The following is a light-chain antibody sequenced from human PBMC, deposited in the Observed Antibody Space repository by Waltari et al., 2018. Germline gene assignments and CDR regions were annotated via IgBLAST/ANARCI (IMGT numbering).Light chain of an antibody. V-gene: IGLV2-14*03. CDR3: SSYTSSSTRV. J-gene: IGLJ1*01. Sequence: QSALTQPASVSGSPGQSLTISCTGTSTDGGGYNLVSWYQQHPGKAPKLMIYDVSNRPSGVSNRFSGSKSGNTASLTISGLQAEDEADYYCSSYTSSSTRVFGTGTKVTVL. CDR2: DVS. CDR1: STDGGGYNL.